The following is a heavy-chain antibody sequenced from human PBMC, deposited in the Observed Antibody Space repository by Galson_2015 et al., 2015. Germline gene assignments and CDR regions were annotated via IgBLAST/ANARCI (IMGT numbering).Heavy chain of an antibody. CDR1: GGSISSYY. D-gene: IGHD7-27*01. J-gene: IGHJ4*02. Sequence: SETLSLTCTVSGGSISSYYWSWIRQPPGKGLEWIGYIYCSGSTNYNPSLKSRVTISVDTSKNQFSLKLSSVTAADTAVYYCARLLGTEDDYWGQGTLVTVSS. CDR2: IYCSGST. CDR3: ARLLGTEDDY. V-gene: IGHV4-59*01.